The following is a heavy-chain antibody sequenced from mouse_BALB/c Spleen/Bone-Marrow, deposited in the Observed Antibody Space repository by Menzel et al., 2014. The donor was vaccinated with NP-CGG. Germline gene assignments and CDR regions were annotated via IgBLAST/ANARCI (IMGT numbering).Heavy chain of an antibody. V-gene: IGHV14-3*02. Sequence: VQLKESGAELVKPGASVKLSCTASGFNIKDTYMHWVKQRPEQGPEWIGRIDPANGNTKYDPKFQGKATITADTSSNTAYLQLSSLTSEDTAVYYCAAYYCGSSYGFAYWGQGTLVTVSA. CDR1: GFNIKDTY. CDR2: IDPANGNT. J-gene: IGHJ3*01. CDR3: AAYYCGSSYGFAY. D-gene: IGHD1-1*01.